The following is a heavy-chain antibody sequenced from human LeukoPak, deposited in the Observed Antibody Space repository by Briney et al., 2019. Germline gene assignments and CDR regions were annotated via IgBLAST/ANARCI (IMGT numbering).Heavy chain of an antibody. J-gene: IGHJ4*02. CDR3: ARDPGSSSFDL. CDR2: IDRDGSVR. Sequence: GGSLRLSCSASGFSFSTYWMSWVRQTPETGLEFVANIDRDGSVRNYMDSLRGRSTISRDNAKKSMYLEINSLRADDTAVYYCARDPGSSSFDLWGRGALVAVSS. CDR1: GFSFSTYW. V-gene: IGHV3-7*01. D-gene: IGHD6-13*01.